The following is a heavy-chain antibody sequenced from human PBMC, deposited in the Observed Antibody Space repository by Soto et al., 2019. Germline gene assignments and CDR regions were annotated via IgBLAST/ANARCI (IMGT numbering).Heavy chain of an antibody. CDR1: GDSISSYY. V-gene: IGHV4-4*07. Sequence: SETLSLTCTVSGDSISSYYWSWIRQPAGKGLEWIGRIYSSGTTNYNPSLKSRVTMSVDTSKNRFSLKLSSVTAADTAVYYCARVSRKAMVYYFDYWGEGTLVTVSS. CDR2: IYSSGTT. D-gene: IGHD5-18*01. J-gene: IGHJ4*02. CDR3: ARVSRKAMVYYFDY.